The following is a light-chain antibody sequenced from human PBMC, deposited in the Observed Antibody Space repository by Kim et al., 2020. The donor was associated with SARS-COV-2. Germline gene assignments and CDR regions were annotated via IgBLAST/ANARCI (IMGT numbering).Light chain of an antibody. CDR3: QQYDNLPFT. J-gene: IGKJ3*01. Sequence: DIQMTQSPSSLSASLGDRVTITCQASQDISNYLNWYQQKPGKAPKLLINDASNLETGVPSRFSGSGSGTDFIFTISSLQPEDVATYFCQQYDNLPFTFGPGTKWISN. V-gene: IGKV1-33*01. CDR1: QDISNY. CDR2: DAS.